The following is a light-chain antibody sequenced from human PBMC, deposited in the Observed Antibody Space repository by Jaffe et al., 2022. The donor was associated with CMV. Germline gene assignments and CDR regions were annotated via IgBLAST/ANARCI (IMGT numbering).Light chain of an antibody. CDR3: QQGYSLPLT. Sequence: DIQMTQSPSSLSASVGNRVTITCRASQSIRIYLNWYQQKPGKAPNLLISAASSLQSGVPSRFSGSGSGTDFTLTISSLQPEDFATYYCQQGYSLPLTFGGGTKVEI. CDR1: QSIRIY. V-gene: IGKV1-39*01. J-gene: IGKJ4*01. CDR2: AAS.